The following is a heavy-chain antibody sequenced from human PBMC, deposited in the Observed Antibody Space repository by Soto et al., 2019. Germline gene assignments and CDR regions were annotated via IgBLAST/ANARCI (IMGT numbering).Heavy chain of an antibody. J-gene: IGHJ4*02. CDR2: IIPIFGTA. D-gene: IGHD3-10*01. V-gene: IGHV1-69*06. CDR1: GGTFSSYA. Sequence: QVQLVQSGAEVKKPGSSVKVSCKASGGTFSSYAISWVRQAPGQGLEWMGGIIPIFGTANYAQKFQGRVTITADKSTSTAYMELRSMRSEETAVYYCARLAGSHYYGSDKADYWGQGTLVTVSS. CDR3: ARLAGSHYYGSDKADY.